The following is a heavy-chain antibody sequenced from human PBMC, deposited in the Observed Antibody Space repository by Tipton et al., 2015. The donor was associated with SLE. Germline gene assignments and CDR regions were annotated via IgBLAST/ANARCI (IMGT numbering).Heavy chain of an antibody. D-gene: IGHD3-22*01. CDR1: PTYY. CDR3: ARGQVGYYDSWGYWADHYSKVPFDI. Sequence: QLVQSGAEVTKPGASVRVSCRAPTYYIHWVRQAPGQGLEWMGWINPNSGGAIYAQRFQGRVTMTRDTSISTAYMELSRLTFDDTAVYYCARGQVGYYDSWGYWADHYSKVPFDIWGQGTRVTVSS. CDR2: INPNSGGA. J-gene: IGHJ3*02. V-gene: IGHV1-2*02.